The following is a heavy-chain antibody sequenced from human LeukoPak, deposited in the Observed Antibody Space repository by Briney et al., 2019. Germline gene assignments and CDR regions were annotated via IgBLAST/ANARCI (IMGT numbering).Heavy chain of an antibody. Sequence: PSETLSLTCTVSGGSISSGYYWGWIRQPPGKGLEWIGSIYHSGSTYYNPSLKSRVTISVDTSKNQFSLKLSSVTAADTAVYYCARAHDYVWGSYGTFDYWGQGTLVTVSS. CDR1: GGSISSGYY. V-gene: IGHV4-38-2*02. CDR2: IYHSGST. J-gene: IGHJ4*02. CDR3: ARAHDYVWGSYGTFDY. D-gene: IGHD3-16*01.